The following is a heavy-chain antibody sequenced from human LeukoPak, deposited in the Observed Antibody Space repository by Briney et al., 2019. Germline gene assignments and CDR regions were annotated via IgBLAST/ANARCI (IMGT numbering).Heavy chain of an antibody. CDR3: ARGRKDVVVVVAATGRWFDP. CDR2: IGHSGGT. CDR1: GVSFSDYY. V-gene: IGHV4-34*01. J-gene: IGHJ5*02. Sequence: AETLSLTCAVYGVSFSDYYWNWLRQPPGKGLEWVGEIGHSGGTNYNPSLKSRVTISLDTSKNQFSLQLSSVTAADTAVYYCARGRKDVVVVVAATGRWFDPWGQGTLVTVSS. D-gene: IGHD2-15*01.